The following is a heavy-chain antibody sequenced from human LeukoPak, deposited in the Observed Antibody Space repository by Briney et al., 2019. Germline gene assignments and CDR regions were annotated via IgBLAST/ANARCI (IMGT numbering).Heavy chain of an antibody. D-gene: IGHD3-3*01. CDR3: ARMEVA. V-gene: IGHV3-74*01. J-gene: IGHJ3*01. CDR2: ISSDGITT. Sequence: GGSLRLSCAASGFTFSSSWMHWVRQVPGKGLVWVSRISSDGITTNYADSVKGRFTISRDNAKNTVYLQMNSLRAEDTAVYYCARMEVAWGQGTAVTVSS. CDR1: GFTFSSSW.